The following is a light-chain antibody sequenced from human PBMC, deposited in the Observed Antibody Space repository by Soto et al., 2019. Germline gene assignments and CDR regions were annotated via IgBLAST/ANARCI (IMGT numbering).Light chain of an antibody. CDR3: QQNYSPPPIT. J-gene: IGKJ5*01. Sequence: DLQMTQSPSSLSSSLGDSVTITCRASQSIANYLNWYQQKPGKAPKLLMYAAYTLQSGVPSRFSGSGFGTDFTPTISSLQTEDFATYYCQQNYSPPPITCGQGTRLEIK. CDR1: QSIANY. V-gene: IGKV1-39*01. CDR2: AAY.